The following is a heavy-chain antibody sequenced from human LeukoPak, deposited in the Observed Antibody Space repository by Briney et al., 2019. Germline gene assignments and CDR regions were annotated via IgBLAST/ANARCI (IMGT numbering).Heavy chain of an antibody. D-gene: IGHD3-10*01. V-gene: IGHV3-15*04. CDR1: GLTVSDAW. J-gene: IGHJ5*02. Sequence: GGSLRLSCAASGLTVSDAWMSWVRQAPGKGLEWVGRFERKPDGGTVDYDAPVKGRFTISGDDSKNTLIQQMNSLEIDDTAVYYCTTGGHYYGSWGQGTLVTVSS. CDR2: FERKPDGGTV. CDR3: TTGGHYYGS.